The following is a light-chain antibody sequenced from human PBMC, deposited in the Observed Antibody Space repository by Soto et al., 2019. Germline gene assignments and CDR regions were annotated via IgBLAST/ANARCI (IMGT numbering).Light chain of an antibody. J-gene: IGLJ1*01. CDR2: EVI. V-gene: IGLV2-14*01. Sequence: QSALTQPASVSGSPGQSITISCTGTSSDVGGYNFVSWYQHHPGKAPKLMIFEVINRPSGVSTRFSGSQSGNTASLTISGLQAEDEADYYFSSYTSSDTYVFGTGTKVTVL. CDR3: SSYTSSDTYV. CDR1: SSDVGGYNF.